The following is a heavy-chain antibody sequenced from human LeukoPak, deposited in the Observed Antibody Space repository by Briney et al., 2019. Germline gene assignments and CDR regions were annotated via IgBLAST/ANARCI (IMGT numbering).Heavy chain of an antibody. V-gene: IGHV4-39*01. J-gene: IGHJ3*02. CDR3: ARYLNYAFDI. D-gene: IGHD1-7*01. CDR2: FYYTGST. Sequence: SETLSLTCTVSGGSISSSGYYWGWIRQPPGKGLEWIGNFYYTGSTSYNPSLKSGVTISVDTSKEQFSLKLTSVTAADTAVYYCARYLNYAFDIWGQGTMVTVSS. CDR1: GGSISSSGYY.